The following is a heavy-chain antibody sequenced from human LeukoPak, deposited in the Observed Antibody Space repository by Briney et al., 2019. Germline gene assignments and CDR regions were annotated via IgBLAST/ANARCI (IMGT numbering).Heavy chain of an antibody. CDR2: ISHEGSNN. V-gene: IGHV3-30*18. CDR3: AKDTCSDGSCYYYYGMDV. Sequence: GGPLTLPCAPSGFTFSSYSMNWVRQAPGKGLEGVAVISHEGSNNYYADSVKGRFTISRDNSKNTLYLQMISLRAEDTAVYYCAKDTCSDGSCYYYYGMDVWGQGTTVTVSS. CDR1: GFTFSSYS. D-gene: IGHD2-15*01. J-gene: IGHJ6*02.